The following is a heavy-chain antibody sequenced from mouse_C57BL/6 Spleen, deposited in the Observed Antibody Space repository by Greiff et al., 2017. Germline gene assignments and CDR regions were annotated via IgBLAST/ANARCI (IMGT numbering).Heavy chain of an antibody. V-gene: IGHV1-50*01. CDR3: ARGGGGSSYDYYAMDY. CDR1: GYTFTSYW. J-gene: IGHJ4*01. CDR2: IDPSDSYT. Sequence: QVQLQQPGAELVKPGASVKLSCKASGYTFTSYWMQWVKQRPGQGLEWIGEIDPSDSYTNYNQKFKGKATLTVDTSSSTAYMQLSSLTSEDSAVYYCARGGGGSSYDYYAMDYWGQGTSVTVSS. D-gene: IGHD1-1*01.